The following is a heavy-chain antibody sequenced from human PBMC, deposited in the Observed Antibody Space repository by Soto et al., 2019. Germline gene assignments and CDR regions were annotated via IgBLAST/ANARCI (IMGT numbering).Heavy chain of an antibody. CDR2: IYYSGST. Sequence: PSETLSLTCTVSGGSISSYYWSWIRQPPGKGLEWIGYIYYSGSTNYNPSLKSRVTISVDTSKNQFSLKLSSVTAADTAVYYCARGYYGSGSYFFDYWGQGTLVTVSS. V-gene: IGHV4-59*01. D-gene: IGHD3-10*01. CDR3: ARGYYGSGSYFFDY. J-gene: IGHJ4*02. CDR1: GGSISSYY.